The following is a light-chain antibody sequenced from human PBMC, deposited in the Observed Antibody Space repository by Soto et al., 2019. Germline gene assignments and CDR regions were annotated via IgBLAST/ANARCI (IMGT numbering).Light chain of an antibody. Sequence: EIVMTQSPATLSVSPGERATLSCRASQSVSSNLAWYQQKPGQAPRLLIYGASTRATGIPARFSGSGSGTEFTIPISRLQSEDFAVYYCQQYNNWPPYTFGQGTKLEIK. J-gene: IGKJ2*01. CDR1: QSVSSN. CDR2: GAS. CDR3: QQYNNWPPYT. V-gene: IGKV3-15*01.